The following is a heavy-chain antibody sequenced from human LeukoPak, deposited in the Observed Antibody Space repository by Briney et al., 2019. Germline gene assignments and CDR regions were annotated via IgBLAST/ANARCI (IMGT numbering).Heavy chain of an antibody. CDR3: APLGYGFPGSLFDP. V-gene: IGHV1-69*13. D-gene: IGHD5-18*01. Sequence: ASVTVSCKASGGTFSSYAISWVRQAPGQGLEWMGGIIPIFGTANYAQKFQGRVTITADESTSTAYMELSSLRSEDTAVYYCAPLGYGFPGSLFDPWGQGTLVTVSS. J-gene: IGHJ5*02. CDR1: GGTFSSYA. CDR2: IIPIFGTA.